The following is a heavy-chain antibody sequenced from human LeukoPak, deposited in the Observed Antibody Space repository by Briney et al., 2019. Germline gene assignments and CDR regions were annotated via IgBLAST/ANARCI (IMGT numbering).Heavy chain of an antibody. CDR2: INHSGST. V-gene: IGHV4-34*01. J-gene: IGHJ6*03. CDR3: ARDQYLDYYGSGSDNYYYYMDV. Sequence: PSETLSLTCAVYGGSFSGYYWSWIRQPPGKGLEWIGEINHSGSTNYNPSLKSRVTISVDTSKNQFSLKLSSVTAADTAVYYCARDQYLDYYGSGSDNYYYYMDVWGKGTTVTVSS. CDR1: GGSFSGYY. D-gene: IGHD3-10*01.